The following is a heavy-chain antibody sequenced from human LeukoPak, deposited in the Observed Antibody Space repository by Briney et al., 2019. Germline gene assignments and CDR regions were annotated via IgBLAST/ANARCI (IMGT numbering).Heavy chain of an antibody. J-gene: IGHJ6*02. Sequence: SSETLSLTCTVSGGSISGYYWSWIRQPPGKGLEWIGEINHSGSTNYNPSLKSRVTISVDTSKNQFSLKLSSVTAADTAVYYCARALTQDIVVVPAAPVYGMDVWGQGTTVTVSS. D-gene: IGHD2-2*01. V-gene: IGHV4-34*01. CDR3: ARALTQDIVVVPAAPVYGMDV. CDR1: GGSISGYY. CDR2: INHSGST.